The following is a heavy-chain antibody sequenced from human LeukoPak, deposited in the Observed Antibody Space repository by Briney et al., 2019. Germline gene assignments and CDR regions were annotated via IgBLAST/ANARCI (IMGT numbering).Heavy chain of an antibody. Sequence: PSETLSLTCAVYGESFSGYYWSWIRQPPGKGLEWIGEITHSGSTNYNPSLKSRVTISVDTSKNQFSLKLSAVTAADTAESYCARRPLRFVAVIAIRAPWYFDPWGRSKLVTVSS. CDR1: GESFSGYY. J-gene: IGHJ2*01. V-gene: IGHV4-34*01. CDR2: ITHSGST. CDR3: ARRPLRFVAVIAIRAPWYFDP. D-gene: IGHD2-21*01.